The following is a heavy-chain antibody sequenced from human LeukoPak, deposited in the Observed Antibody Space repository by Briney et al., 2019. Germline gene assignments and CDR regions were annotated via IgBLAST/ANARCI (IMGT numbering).Heavy chain of an antibody. J-gene: IGHJ4*02. V-gene: IGHV4-4*07. CDR2: IYTSGNT. CDR1: GGYISGYY. CDR3: ARDRCSGGSCYFFNY. Sequence: SETLSLTCTVSGGYISGYYWSWIRQPAGKGLEWIGRIYTSGNTYYNPSLKSRVTMSLDASKNQSSLKLSSVTAADTAVYYCARDRCSGGSCYFFNYWGQGSLVTVSS. D-gene: IGHD2-15*01.